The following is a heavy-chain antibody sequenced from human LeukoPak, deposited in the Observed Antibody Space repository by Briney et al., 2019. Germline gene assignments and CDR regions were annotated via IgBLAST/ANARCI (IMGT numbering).Heavy chain of an antibody. CDR1: GFTFSSYG. V-gene: IGHV3-33*01. CDR2: IWYDGSNK. CDR3: AREKRFHRWAFDI. J-gene: IGHJ3*02. Sequence: GGSLRLSCAASGFTFSSYGMHWVRQAPGKGLEWVAVIWYDGSNKYYADSVKGRFTISRDNSKNTLYLQMNSLRAEDTAVYYCAREKRFHRWAFDIWGQGTMVTVSS. D-gene: IGHD4-23*01.